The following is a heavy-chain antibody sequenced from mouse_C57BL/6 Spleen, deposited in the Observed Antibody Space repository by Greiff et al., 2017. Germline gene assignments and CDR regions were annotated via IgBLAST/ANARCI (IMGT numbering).Heavy chain of an antibody. CDR1: GYTFTSYW. V-gene: IGHV1-5*01. Sequence: EVQLQQSGTVLARPGASVQMSCKTSGYTFTSYWMHWVKQRPGQGLEWIGAIYPGNSDTSYNQKFKGKAKLTAVTSASTAYMELSSLTNEDSAVYYCTRSPITTVVPLDYWGQGTTLTVSS. J-gene: IGHJ2*01. D-gene: IGHD1-1*01. CDR2: IYPGNSDT. CDR3: TRSPITTVVPLDY.